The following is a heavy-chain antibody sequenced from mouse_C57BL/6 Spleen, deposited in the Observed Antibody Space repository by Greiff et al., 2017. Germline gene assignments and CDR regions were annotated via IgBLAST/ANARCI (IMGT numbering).Heavy chain of an antibody. V-gene: IGHV7-1*01. D-gene: IGHD2-13*01. CDR1: GFTFSDFY. J-gene: IGHJ4*01. CDR2: SRNKANDYTT. CDR3: ARDAEDGEMDY. Sequence: EVNVVESGGGLVQSGRSLRLSCATSGFTFSDFYMEWVRQAPGKGLEWIAASRNKANDYTTEYSASVKGRFIVSRDTSQSILYLQMNALRAEDTAIYYCARDAEDGEMDYWGQGTSVTVSS.